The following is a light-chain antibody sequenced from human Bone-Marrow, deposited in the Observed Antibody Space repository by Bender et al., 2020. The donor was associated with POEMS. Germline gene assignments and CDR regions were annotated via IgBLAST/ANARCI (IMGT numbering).Light chain of an antibody. Sequence: QSVLTQPPSASGTPGQRVTISCSGGSSNIGAHAVNWYQHLPGTAPKLLIYSSHRRPSEVPDRFSGSRSGTSASLAISGLQSEDEADYYCASWDDSLSGYLFGAGTKVTVL. CDR1: SSNIGAHA. CDR3: ASWDDSLSGYL. J-gene: IGLJ1*01. CDR2: SSH. V-gene: IGLV1-44*01.